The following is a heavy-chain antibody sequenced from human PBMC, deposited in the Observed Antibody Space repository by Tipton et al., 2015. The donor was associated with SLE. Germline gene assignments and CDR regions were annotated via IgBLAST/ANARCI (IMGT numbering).Heavy chain of an antibody. Sequence: TLSLTCSVSGGSISSGGYYWSWIRQLPGKGLEWIGYIYYSGSTYYNTSLKSRVIISRDTSKNQFSLSLSSVTAADTAVYCCAREGIVGATGGAFDIWGQGTMVTVSS. CDR3: AREGIVGATGGAFDI. V-gene: IGHV4-31*03. D-gene: IGHD1-26*01. CDR2: IYYSGST. CDR1: GGSISSGGYY. J-gene: IGHJ3*02.